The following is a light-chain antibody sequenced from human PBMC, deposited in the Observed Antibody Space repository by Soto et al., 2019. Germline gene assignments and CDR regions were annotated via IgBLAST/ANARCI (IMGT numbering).Light chain of an antibody. CDR3: AAWDDSVNGRGYV. Sequence: QSVMTQPPSASGTPGQRVTISCSGSISNIGTNTVSWYQQLPGTAPKLLIFSNNQRPSGVTDRFSGSKSGTSASLAISGLQSEDEAEYFCAAWDDSVNGRGYVFGTGTKVTVL. CDR1: ISNIGTNT. CDR2: SNN. V-gene: IGLV1-44*01. J-gene: IGLJ1*01.